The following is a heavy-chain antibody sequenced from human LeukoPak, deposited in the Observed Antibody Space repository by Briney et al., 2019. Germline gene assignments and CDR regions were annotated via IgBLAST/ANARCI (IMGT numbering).Heavy chain of an antibody. V-gene: IGHV4-61*02. Sequence: SETLSLTCTVSGDSVSSGSYYWNWIRQPAGKGLEWIGRSYISGSTDYNPSLKSRVTVSVDTSQNQFSLKLTSVTAADTAVYYCARDQELGFWGQGTLVTVSS. CDR1: GDSVSSGSYY. CDR3: ARDQELGF. J-gene: IGHJ4*02. CDR2: SYISGST. D-gene: IGHD3-10*01.